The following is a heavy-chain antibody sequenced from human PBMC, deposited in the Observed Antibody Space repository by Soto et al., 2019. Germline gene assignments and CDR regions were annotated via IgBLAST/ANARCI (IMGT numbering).Heavy chain of an antibody. CDR2: ISAYNGNT. J-gene: IGHJ6*02. D-gene: IGHD3-3*01. CDR1: GYTFTSYG. Sequence: QVQLVQSGAEVKKPGASVKVSCKASGYTFTSYGISWVRQAHGQGLEWMGWISAYNGNTNYAQKLQGRVTMTTDTSTSTAYMELRRLRSDDTAVYYCARDSRTYTIFGVVIYGGMDVWGQGTTVTVSS. CDR3: ARDSRTYTIFGVVIYGGMDV. V-gene: IGHV1-18*01.